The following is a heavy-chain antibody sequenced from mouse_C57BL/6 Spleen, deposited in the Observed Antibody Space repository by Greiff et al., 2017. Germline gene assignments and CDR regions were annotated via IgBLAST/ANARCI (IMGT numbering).Heavy chain of an antibody. D-gene: IGHD2-3*01. Sequence: VQLQQSGAELARPGASVKMSCKASGYTFTSYTMHWVKQRPGQGLEWIGYINPSSGYTKYNQKFKDKATLTADKSSSTAYMQLSSLTSEDSAVYYCARSDDGSFFDYWGQGTTLTVSS. J-gene: IGHJ2*01. CDR2: INPSSGYT. CDR1: GYTFTSYT. V-gene: IGHV1-4*01. CDR3: ARSDDGSFFDY.